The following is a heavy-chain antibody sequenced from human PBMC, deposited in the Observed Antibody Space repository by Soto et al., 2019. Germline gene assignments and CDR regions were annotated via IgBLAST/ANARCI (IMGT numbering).Heavy chain of an antibody. CDR2: ISSSSSYI. D-gene: IGHD3-10*01. Sequence: GGSLRLSCAASGFTFSSYSMNWVRQAPGKGLEWVSSISSSSSYIYYADSVKGRFTISRDNAKNSLYLQMNSLRAEDTAVYYCASRWGRFGDHREGYFDYWGQGTLVTVSS. CDR3: ASRWGRFGDHREGYFDY. V-gene: IGHV3-21*01. J-gene: IGHJ4*02. CDR1: GFTFSSYS.